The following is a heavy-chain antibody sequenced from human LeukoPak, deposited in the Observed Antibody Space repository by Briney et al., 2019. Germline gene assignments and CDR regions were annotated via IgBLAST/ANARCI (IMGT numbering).Heavy chain of an antibody. V-gene: IGHV4-30-4*01. CDR3: ARGVYYYDSSGLVSGMDV. D-gene: IGHD3-22*01. CDR2: IYYSGST. J-gene: IGHJ6*02. CDR1: GGSIGSDDYY. Sequence: SETLSLTCTVSGGSIGSDDYYWSWIRQPPGKGLEWIGYIYYSGSTYYNPSLKSRVTISVDTSMNQFSLKLSSVTAADTAVYYCARGVYYYDSSGLVSGMDVWGQGTTVTVSS.